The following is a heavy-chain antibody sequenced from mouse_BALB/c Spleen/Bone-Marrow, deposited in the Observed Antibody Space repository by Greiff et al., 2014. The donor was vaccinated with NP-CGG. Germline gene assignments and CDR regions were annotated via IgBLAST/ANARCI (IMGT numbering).Heavy chain of an antibody. CDR2: IRNKANGYTT. V-gene: IGHV7-3*02. CDR1: GFTFTDYY. J-gene: IGHJ1*01. CDR3: ERDGVFAVYWYFDV. Sequence: EVKLVESGGGLVQPGGSLGLSCATSGFTFTDYYMSWVRQPPGKALEWLGFIRNKANGYTTEYSASVKGRFTISRDNSQSILYLKRNPLRSEESAIYFCERDGVFAVYWYFDVWGAGPPVTVPS.